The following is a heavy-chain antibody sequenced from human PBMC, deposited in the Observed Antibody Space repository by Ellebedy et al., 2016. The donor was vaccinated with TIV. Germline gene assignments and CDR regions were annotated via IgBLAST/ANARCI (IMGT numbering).Heavy chain of an antibody. CDR2: INQDGSDK. D-gene: IGHD4-17*01. J-gene: IGHJ3*02. Sequence: GGSLRLSCGASGFSFRSYWMTWVRQAPGKGLEWVANINQDGSDKYYVDSVKGRFTIARDNAKNSLYLQMSSLGVEDTAVYYCASDGSYGDFLSPTHAFENWGQGTMVIVSS. CDR3: ASDGSYGDFLSPTHAFEN. CDR1: GFSFRSYW. V-gene: IGHV3-7*01.